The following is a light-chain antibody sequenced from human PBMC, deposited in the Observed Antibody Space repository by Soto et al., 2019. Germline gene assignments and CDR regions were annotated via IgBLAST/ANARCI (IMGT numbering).Light chain of an antibody. J-gene: IGKJ1*01. CDR3: QQYNSYPWT. CDR1: QSIGSW. CDR2: DAS. V-gene: IGKV1-5*01. Sequence: DIQITHSPSTLSASVVDRVTITCRASQSIGSWLAWYQQKPGKAPKLLIYDASSLESGVPSRFSGSGSGTEFTLTISSLQPDDFATYYCQQYNSYPWTFGQGTKV.